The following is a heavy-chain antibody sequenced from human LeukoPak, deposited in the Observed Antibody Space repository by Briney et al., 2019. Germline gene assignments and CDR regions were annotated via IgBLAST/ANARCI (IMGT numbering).Heavy chain of an antibody. CDR1: GFTFEDYG. V-gene: IGHV3-20*04. CDR2: INWNGGSI. Sequence: PGGSLRLSCAASGFTFEDYGMTWVRQAPGKGLEWVSGINWNGGSIGYGDSVKGRFTISRDNAKNSLYLQMNSLRAEDTALYYCARGTIYYDSSGYYYFDYWGQGTLVTVSS. D-gene: IGHD3-22*01. CDR3: ARGTIYYDSSGYYYFDY. J-gene: IGHJ4*02.